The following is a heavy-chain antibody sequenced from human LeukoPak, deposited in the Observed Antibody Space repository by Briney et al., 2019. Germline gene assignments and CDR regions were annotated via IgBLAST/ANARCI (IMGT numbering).Heavy chain of an antibody. CDR2: IIPIFGTA. J-gene: IGHJ6*03. Sequence: EASVKVSCKASGGTFSSYAISWVRQAPGQGLEWMGGIIPIFGTANYAQKFQGRVKITADESTSTAYMELSSLRSEDTAVYYCARARNEWLWKDNYYYYYMDVWGKGTTVTVSS. V-gene: IGHV1-69*13. CDR1: GGTFSSYA. CDR3: ARARNEWLWKDNYYYYYMDV. D-gene: IGHD5-12*01.